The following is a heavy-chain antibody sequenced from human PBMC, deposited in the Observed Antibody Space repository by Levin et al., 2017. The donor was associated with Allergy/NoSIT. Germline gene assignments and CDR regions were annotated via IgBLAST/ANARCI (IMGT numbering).Heavy chain of an antibody. D-gene: IGHD3-10*01. J-gene: IGHJ2*01. CDR1: GYSFSNNG. Sequence: ASVKVSCKGSGYSFSNNGVAWVRQAPGQGLEWMGWLSFFNRKTHYAQKFQGRGTMTTDSSATTAYMELRSLRSDDTAVYYCARGLWFGELQVNWYFDLWGRGTLVTVSS. CDR3: ARGLWFGELQVNWYFDL. V-gene: IGHV1-18*04. CDR2: LSFFNRKT.